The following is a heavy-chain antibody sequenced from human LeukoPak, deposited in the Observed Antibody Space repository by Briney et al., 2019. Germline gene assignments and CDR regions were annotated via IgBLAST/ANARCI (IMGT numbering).Heavy chain of an antibody. CDR2: ISGSGGST. CDR3: AKDSLTGYSSSWYY. CDR1: GFTFSSYA. J-gene: IGHJ4*02. D-gene: IGHD6-13*01. V-gene: IGHV3-23*01. Sequence: GGSLRLSCAASGFTFSSYAMRWVRQAPGKGLEWVSAISGSGGSTYYADSVKGRFTISRDNSKNTLYLQMNSLRAEDTAVYYYAKDSLTGYSSSWYYWGQGTLVTVSS.